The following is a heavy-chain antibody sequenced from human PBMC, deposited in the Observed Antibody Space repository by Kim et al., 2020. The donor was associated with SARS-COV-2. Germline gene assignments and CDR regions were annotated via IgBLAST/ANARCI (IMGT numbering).Heavy chain of an antibody. J-gene: IGHJ4*02. V-gene: IGHV3-64*01. CDR3: ARDSRGMTTVTTLDY. D-gene: IGHD4-17*01. Sequence: ANSVKGRFTISRDNSKNTLYLQMGSLRAEDMAVYYCARDSRGMTTVTTLDYWGQGTLVTVSS.